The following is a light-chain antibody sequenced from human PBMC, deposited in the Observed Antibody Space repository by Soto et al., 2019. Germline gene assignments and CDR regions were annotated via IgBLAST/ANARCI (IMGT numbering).Light chain of an antibody. V-gene: IGKV3D-20*01. Sequence: EIVLTQSPATPSLSPGERATLSCGASQTVGSTYLAWYHQKPGLAPRLLIYDTSSRATGIPDRFSGSGSGTDFTLTISRLEPEDFAVYSCQHYGSSPWTFGQGAKVEIK. CDR2: DTS. J-gene: IGKJ1*01. CDR1: QTVGSTY. CDR3: QHYGSSPWT.